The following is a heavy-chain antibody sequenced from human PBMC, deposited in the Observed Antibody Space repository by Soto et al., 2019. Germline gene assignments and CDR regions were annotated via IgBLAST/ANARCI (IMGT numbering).Heavy chain of an antibody. CDR1: GFTFSNAW. V-gene: IGHV3-15*01. Sequence: EVQLVESGGGLVKPGGSLRLSCAASGFTFSNAWMSWVRQAPGKGLEWVGRIKSKSDGGTKDYAAPVKGRFNISRDDSKNTPYQQMNSLKPEDLVVYYCTSGDIVVVPASMYWDCFDIWGQGTMVTVSS. J-gene: IGHJ3*02. CDR3: TSGDIVVVPASMYWDCFDI. D-gene: IGHD2-2*01. CDR2: IKSKSDGGTK.